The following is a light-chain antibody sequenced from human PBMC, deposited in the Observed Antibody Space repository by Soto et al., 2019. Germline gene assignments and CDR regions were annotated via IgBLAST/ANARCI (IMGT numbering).Light chain of an antibody. CDR2: DVA. CDR3: CSYAGSYTFK. CDR1: SSDVDHYNY. J-gene: IGLJ2*01. V-gene: IGLV2-11*01. Sequence: QSVLTQPRSVSGSPGQSVTISCTGTSSDVDHYNYVSWYQQYPGEAPKLMMYDVAKRPSGVPDRFSGFRSGNTASLTISGLQAGDEADYYCCSYAGSYTFKFGGGTKLTVL.